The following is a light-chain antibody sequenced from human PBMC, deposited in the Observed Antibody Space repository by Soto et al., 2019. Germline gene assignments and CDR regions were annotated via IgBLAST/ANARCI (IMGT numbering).Light chain of an antibody. CDR1: QSVSSN. V-gene: IGKV3-15*01. CDR2: GAS. J-gene: IGKJ1*01. Sequence: EIVMTQSPATLSVSPGERATLSCRASQSVSSNLAWYQQKPGQAPRLLIYGASTRATGIPARFSGSGSGTEFTLTISSLQSEDIAVYYCQHYDNWPPWTFGQGTKVDIK. CDR3: QHYDNWPPWT.